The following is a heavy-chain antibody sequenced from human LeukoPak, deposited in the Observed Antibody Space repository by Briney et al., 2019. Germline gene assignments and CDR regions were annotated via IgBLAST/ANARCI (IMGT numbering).Heavy chain of an antibody. J-gene: IGHJ6*02. Sequence: HRGAPINFCSTAALNFIRNALSTGRRPPGEGAVWGTVIGDDGSNKYYADSVKGRFTISRDNSKNTLYLQMNSLRAEDTAVYYCARESWYYYDSSGDYGMDVWGQGTTVTVSS. CDR1: ALNFIRNA. CDR3: ARESWYYYDSSGDYGMDV. D-gene: IGHD3-22*01. CDR2: IGDDGSNK. V-gene: IGHV3-33*01.